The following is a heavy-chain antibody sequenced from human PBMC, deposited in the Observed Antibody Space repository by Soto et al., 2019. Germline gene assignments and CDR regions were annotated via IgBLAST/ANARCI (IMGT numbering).Heavy chain of an antibody. Sequence: GGSLRLSCVASGFPFTTYWMSWVRQAPGKGLEWVANIREDGGEKYYLDSVKGRFTISRDNAKNSLYLQMKSLRAEDTAVYYCARQSGIFDYWGQGTLVTVSS. CDR3: ARQSGIFDY. J-gene: IGHJ4*02. CDR2: IREDGGEK. V-gene: IGHV3-7*01. CDR1: GFPFTTYW. D-gene: IGHD1-26*01.